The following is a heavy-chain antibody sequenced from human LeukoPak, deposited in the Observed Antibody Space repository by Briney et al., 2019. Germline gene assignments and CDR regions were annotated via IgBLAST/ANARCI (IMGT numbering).Heavy chain of an antibody. CDR3: ARTRGSGEVVVAATYYLGY. CDR1: GYTFTSYG. V-gene: IGHV1-18*01. D-gene: IGHD2-15*01. Sequence: ASVKVSCKASGYTFTSYGISWVRQAPGQGLEWRGWISAYNGNTNYAQKFQGRVTMTRDTSISTAYMELSRLRSDDTAVYYCARTRGSGEVVVAATYYLGYWGQGTLVTVSS. J-gene: IGHJ4*02. CDR2: ISAYNGNT.